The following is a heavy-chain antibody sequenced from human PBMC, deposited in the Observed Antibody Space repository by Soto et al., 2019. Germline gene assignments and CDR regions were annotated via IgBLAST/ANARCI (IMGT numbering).Heavy chain of an antibody. CDR2: IYYSGST. V-gene: IGHV4-39*01. Sequence: SETLSLTCTVSGGSISSSSYYWGWIRQPPGKGLEWIGSIYYSGSTYYNPSLKSRVTISVDTSKNQFSLKLSSVTAADTAVYYCARRVGGDYVLSDYCGQGTLVTVSS. J-gene: IGHJ4*02. CDR1: GGSISSSSYY. CDR3: ARRVGGDYVLSDY. D-gene: IGHD4-17*01.